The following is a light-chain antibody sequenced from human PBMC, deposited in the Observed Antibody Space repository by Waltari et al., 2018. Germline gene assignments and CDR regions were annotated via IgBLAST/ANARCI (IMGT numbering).Light chain of an antibody. CDR2: DIT. V-gene: IGLV2-23*02. CDR3: CSSGRTSLL. J-gene: IGLJ2*01. Sequence: QSALTQPASVSAPPAQSATISCSASSRDVGSYNLLSWYQQHPSNSPKLIIYDITKPPSGVSHRFSGARSGNTASPIISGLQAEDAAYYYCCSSGRTSLLFGGGTELTVL. CDR1: SRDVGSYNL.